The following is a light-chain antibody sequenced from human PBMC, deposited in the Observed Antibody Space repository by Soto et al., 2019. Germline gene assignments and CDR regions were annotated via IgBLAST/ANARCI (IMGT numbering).Light chain of an antibody. J-gene: IGKJ5*01. CDR2: GAS. CDR1: QSVSSN. Sequence: EIVLTQAPATLSLSPGDRATLSRRASQSVSSNLAWYQQKPGQAPRLIIYGASTRATGIPDRFSGSGSGTEFTPTISSLQSEDFAVYYCQQYHHWPPITFGQGTRLEIK. CDR3: QQYHHWPPIT. V-gene: IGKV3-15*01.